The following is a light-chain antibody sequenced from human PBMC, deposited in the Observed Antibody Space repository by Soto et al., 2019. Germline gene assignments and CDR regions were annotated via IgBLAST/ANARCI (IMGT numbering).Light chain of an antibody. J-gene: IGLJ1*01. CDR2: EVS. V-gene: IGLV2-14*01. Sequence: SVLTXPASVSGSPGQSITISCTGTSSDVGSYNYVSWYQQHPGKAPKLMIYEVSDRPSGISSRFSGSKSGNTASLTISGLQTEDEADYYCSSYTSSSTLFGTGTKVTVL. CDR1: SSDVGSYNY. CDR3: SSYTSSSTL.